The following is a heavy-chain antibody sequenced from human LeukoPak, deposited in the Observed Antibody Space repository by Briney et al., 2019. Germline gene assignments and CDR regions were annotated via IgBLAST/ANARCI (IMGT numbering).Heavy chain of an antibody. CDR2: IYTSGST. J-gene: IGHJ4*02. CDR3: ARDHYYYDSTGYYYLDY. D-gene: IGHD3-22*01. Sequence: SETLSLTCTVSGGSISSYYWSWIRQPAGKGLEWIGRIYTSGSTNYNPSLKSRVTISVDTSKNQFSLKLSSVTAADTAVYYCARDHYYYDSTGYYYLDYWGQGTLVTVSS. V-gene: IGHV4-4*07. CDR1: GGSISSYY.